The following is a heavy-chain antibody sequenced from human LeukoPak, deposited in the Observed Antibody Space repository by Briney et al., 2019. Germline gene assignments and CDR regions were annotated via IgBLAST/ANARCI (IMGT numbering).Heavy chain of an antibody. J-gene: IGHJ3*02. CDR2: INWNGGST. V-gene: IGHV3-20*04. CDR1: GFTFSSYG. D-gene: IGHD1-26*01. CDR3: ARIVGATREGAFDI. Sequence: GGTLRLSCAASGFTFSSYGMSWVRQAPGKGLEWVSGINWNGGSTGYADSVKGRFTISRDNAKNSLYLQMNSLRAEDTALYYCARIVGATREGAFDIWGQGTMVTVSS.